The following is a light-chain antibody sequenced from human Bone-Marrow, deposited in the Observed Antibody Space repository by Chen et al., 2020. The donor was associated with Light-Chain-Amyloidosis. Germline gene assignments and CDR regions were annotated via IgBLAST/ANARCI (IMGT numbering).Light chain of an antibody. Sequence: SYELTQPPSVSVSSGQTARITCSGDDLPTKYAYWYQQKPGQAPVMGIHRDTERPSGISERFSGSSSGTTPTLTISGVQAEDEADYHCQSADSSGTYEVIFGGGTKLTVL. CDR1: DLPTKY. CDR2: RDT. V-gene: IGLV3-25*03. J-gene: IGLJ2*01. CDR3: QSADSSGTYEVI.